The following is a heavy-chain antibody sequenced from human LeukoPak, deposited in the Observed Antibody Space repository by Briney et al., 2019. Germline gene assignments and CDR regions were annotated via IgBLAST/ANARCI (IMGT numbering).Heavy chain of an antibody. V-gene: IGHV1-2*02. CDR2: INPNSGGT. CDR1: GYTFTGYY. Sequence: ASVKVSCKASGYTFTGYYMRWVRQAPGQGLEWMGWINPNSGGTNYAQKFQGRVTMTRDTSISTAYMELSRLRSDDTAVYYCARGLTTVTNQALKYWGQGTLVTVSS. J-gene: IGHJ4*02. CDR3: ARGLTTVTNQALKY. D-gene: IGHD4-4*01.